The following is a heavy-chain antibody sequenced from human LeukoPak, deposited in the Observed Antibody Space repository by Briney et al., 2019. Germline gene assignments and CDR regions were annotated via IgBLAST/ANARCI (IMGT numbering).Heavy chain of an antibody. V-gene: IGHV3-66*01. CDR2: IYSAGSGGST. Sequence: GGSLRLSCAASGFTVSFNYMSWVRQAPGKGLEFVSNIYSAGSGGSTYYADSVKGRFTISRDDSKNTLYLEMNSLRVEDTAVYYCTGEEGVTYYYYYGLDLWGQGTTVTVSS. J-gene: IGHJ6*02. CDR3: TGEEGVTYYYYYGLDL. D-gene: IGHD3-10*01. CDR1: GFTVSFNY.